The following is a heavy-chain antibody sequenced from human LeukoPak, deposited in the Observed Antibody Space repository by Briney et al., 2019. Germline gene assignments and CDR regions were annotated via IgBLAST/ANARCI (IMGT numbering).Heavy chain of an antibody. Sequence: SETLSLTCTVSGGSMISSSHYWGWIRQPPGKGLEWIASIYYIGTTSYNPSLKSRVTISVDTSKKQFSLKLDSVTAADTAVYYCARHRRYSSGWYAAFDIWGQGTMVTAAS. D-gene: IGHD6-19*01. J-gene: IGHJ3*02. CDR3: ARHRRYSSGWYAAFDI. V-gene: IGHV4-39*01. CDR2: IYYIGTT. CDR1: GGSMISSSHY.